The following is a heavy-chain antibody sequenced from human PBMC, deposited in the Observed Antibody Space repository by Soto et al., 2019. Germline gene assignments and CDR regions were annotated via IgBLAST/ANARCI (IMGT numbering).Heavy chain of an antibody. J-gene: IGHJ3*02. CDR1: GYTFTSYY. Sequence: ASVKVSCKASGYTFTSYYMHWVRQAPGQGLEWMGIINPSGGSTSYAQKFQGRVTMTRDTSTSTVYMELSSLRSEDTAVYYCARDGVKDIVVVPAAPGAFYIWGLG. V-gene: IGHV1-46*03. D-gene: IGHD2-2*01. CDR2: INPSGGST. CDR3: ARDGVKDIVVVPAAPGAFYI.